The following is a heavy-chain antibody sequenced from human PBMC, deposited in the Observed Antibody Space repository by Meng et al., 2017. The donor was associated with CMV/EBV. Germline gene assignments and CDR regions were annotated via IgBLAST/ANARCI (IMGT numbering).Heavy chain of an antibody. CDR1: GFAVSGNY. J-gene: IGHJ4*02. CDR3: ARAYDYGDYDSCYFDY. CDR2: IYSGDST. V-gene: IGHV3-53*01. Sequence: GESLKISCAASGFAVSGNYMSWVRQAPGKGLQWVSVIYSGDSTYYADSVKGRFTISRDTSKNTLYLQMTSLRAEDTAVYYCARAYDYGDYDSCYFDYWGQGTLVTVSS. D-gene: IGHD4-17*01.